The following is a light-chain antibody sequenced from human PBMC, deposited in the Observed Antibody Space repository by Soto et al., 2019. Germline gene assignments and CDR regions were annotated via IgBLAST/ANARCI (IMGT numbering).Light chain of an antibody. J-gene: IGKJ3*01. V-gene: IGKV3-20*01. Sequence: EIVLTQSPGTLSLSPGERATLSCTASQSVSSSYLAWYQQKPVQAPRLLIYGASSRTTGIPDRFTGSESGTALTRTIGRVEPGEFAVYCCQQYGSSYIFTLGPGNKGDI. CDR2: GAS. CDR1: QSVSSSY. CDR3: QQYGSSYIFT.